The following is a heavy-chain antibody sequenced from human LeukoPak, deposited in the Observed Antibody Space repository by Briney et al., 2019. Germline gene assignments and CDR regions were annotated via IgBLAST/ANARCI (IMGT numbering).Heavy chain of an antibody. J-gene: IGHJ4*02. CDR3: TRDRGAYNLYDY. V-gene: IGHV3-49*04. D-gene: IGHD1-1*01. CDR1: EFTFSAYW. CDR2: IRSKAYGETA. Sequence: GGSLRLSCAASEFTFSAYWMHWVRQAPGKGLEWVGFIRSKAYGETADYAASVKGRFTISRDDSKAITYLQMNSLKTEDTAVYHCTRDRGAYNLYDYWGQGTLVTVSS.